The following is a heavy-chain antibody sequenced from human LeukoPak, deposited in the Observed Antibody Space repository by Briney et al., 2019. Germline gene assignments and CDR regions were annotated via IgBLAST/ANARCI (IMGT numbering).Heavy chain of an antibody. V-gene: IGHV1-8*01. D-gene: IGHD2-2*01. CDR1: GYTFTSYD. CDR2: RNPNSGNT. CDR3: ARVTCSTTCHDYYYYYMDV. Sequence: SGVTVSCMGSGYTFTSYDINWVRPPTGQGLEWVGWRNPNSGNTGYAQKFQGRVTMTRNTSISTAYMELSSLRSEDTAVYYCARVTCSTTCHDYYYYYMDVWGKRTTVTVSS. J-gene: IGHJ6*03.